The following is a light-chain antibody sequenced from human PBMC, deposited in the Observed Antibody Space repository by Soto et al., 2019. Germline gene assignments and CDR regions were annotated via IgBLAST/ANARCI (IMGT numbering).Light chain of an antibody. J-gene: IGLJ3*02. Sequence: QSALTQPASVSGSPGQSITISCTGTSNDTYHHKYVSWYQQHPGKAPKLIIYEVSSRPSGVSDRFSGSKSGNTASLTISGHQAEDEADYYCNSYATGATKFGGGTKLTVL. CDR1: SNDTYHHKY. CDR2: EVS. V-gene: IGLV2-14*01. CDR3: NSYATGATK.